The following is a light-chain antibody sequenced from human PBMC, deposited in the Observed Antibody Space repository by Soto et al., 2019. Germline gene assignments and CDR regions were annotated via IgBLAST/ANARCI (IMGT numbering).Light chain of an antibody. CDR2: DAS. CDR1: QGISSA. Sequence: AIQLTQSPSSLSASVGDRVTITCRASQGISSALAWYQQKPGKAPKLLIYDASSLESGVPSRFSGSGSGSDFTLTISSLQPEDFATYYCQQFNSYAFTFGPGTKVDIK. J-gene: IGKJ3*01. V-gene: IGKV1-13*02. CDR3: QQFNSYAFT.